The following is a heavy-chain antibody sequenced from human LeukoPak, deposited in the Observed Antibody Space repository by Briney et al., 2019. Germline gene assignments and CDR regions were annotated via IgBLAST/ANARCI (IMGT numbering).Heavy chain of an antibody. D-gene: IGHD1-26*01. CDR3: ARSPYSGSYGPFDY. CDR2: MKHDGTEK. Sequence: GGSLRLSCAASGFTLSNYWMNWVRQAPGKGLEWVANMKHDGTEKSYVDSVKGQFTISRDDAKNSLYLQMNSLGAEDTARYYCARSPYSGSYGPFDYWGQGTLVTVSS. V-gene: IGHV3-7*04. CDR1: GFTLSNYW. J-gene: IGHJ4*02.